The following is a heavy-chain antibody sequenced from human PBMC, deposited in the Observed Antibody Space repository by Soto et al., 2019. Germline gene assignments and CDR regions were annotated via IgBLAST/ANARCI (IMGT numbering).Heavy chain of an antibody. CDR2: ISAYNGNT. CDR1: GYTFTSYG. J-gene: IGHJ6*02. Sequence: QVQLVQSGAEVKKPGASVKVSCKASGYTFTSYGISWVRQAPGQGREWMGWISAYNGNTNYAQKLQGRVTTTTDTSTSTANMELRSLRADDTAVYYCTRYDFWSGYVDYYYGMDVWGQGTTVTVSS. CDR3: TRYDFWSGYVDYYYGMDV. D-gene: IGHD3-3*01. V-gene: IGHV1-18*01.